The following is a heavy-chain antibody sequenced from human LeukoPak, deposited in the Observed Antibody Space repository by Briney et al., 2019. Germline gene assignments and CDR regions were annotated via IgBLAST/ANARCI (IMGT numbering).Heavy chain of an antibody. Sequence: SETLSLTCIVSGDSIRGGKYYWTWIRQHPGKGLEWIGYIYYSGGTRFNPSLRSRVSMSLDTSKNQFSLRLTSVTVADTAVYYCARPYNNYYFDYWGQGILVNVSS. V-gene: IGHV4-31*03. J-gene: IGHJ4*02. D-gene: IGHD4-11*01. CDR3: ARPYNNYYFDY. CDR2: IYYSGGT. CDR1: GDSIRGGKYY.